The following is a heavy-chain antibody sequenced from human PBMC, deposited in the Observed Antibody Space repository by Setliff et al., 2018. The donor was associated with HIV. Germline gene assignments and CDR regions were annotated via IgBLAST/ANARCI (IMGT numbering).Heavy chain of an antibody. CDR1: GYTFTSYA. D-gene: IGHD1-7*01. J-gene: IGHJ4*02. CDR2: IIPMFGTA. CDR3: AQDRGWELPHPPFFDY. V-gene: IGHV1-69*13. Sequence: SVKVSCKASGYTFTSYAMHWVRQAPGQGLEWMGGIIPMFGTANYAQKFHGRVTITADESTNTAYMELSSLGSEDTAVYYCAQDRGWELPHPPFFDYWGQGTLVTVSS.